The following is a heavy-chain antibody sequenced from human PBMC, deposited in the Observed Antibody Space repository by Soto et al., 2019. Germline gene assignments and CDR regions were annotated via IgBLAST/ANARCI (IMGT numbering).Heavy chain of an antibody. J-gene: IGHJ6*02. CDR3: ARDSGVVPAASGTHYYYYGMDV. D-gene: IGHD2-2*01. CDR1: GYTFTSYG. V-gene: IGHV1-18*04. CDR2: ISAYNGNT. Sequence: GASVKVSCKASGYTFTSYGISWVRQAPGQGLEWMGWISAYNGNTNYAQKLQGRVTMTTDTSTSTAYMELRSLRSDDTAVYYCARDSGVVPAASGTHYYYYGMDVCGPRTTVTVSS.